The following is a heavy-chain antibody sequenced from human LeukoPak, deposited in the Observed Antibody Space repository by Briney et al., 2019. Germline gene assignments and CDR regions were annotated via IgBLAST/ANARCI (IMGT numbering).Heavy chain of an antibody. CDR1: GGSISSSSSYY. CDR2: IYYSGNT. D-gene: IGHD3-22*01. CDR3: ARDRNSSGLR. J-gene: IGHJ4*02. V-gene: IGHV4-39*02. Sequence: PSETLSLTCTVSGGSISSSSSYYWGWIRQPPGKGLEWIGSIYYSGNTYYNPSLKSRVTISVDTSKNQFSLKVTSVTAADTAVYYCARDRNSSGLRWGQGTLVTVSS.